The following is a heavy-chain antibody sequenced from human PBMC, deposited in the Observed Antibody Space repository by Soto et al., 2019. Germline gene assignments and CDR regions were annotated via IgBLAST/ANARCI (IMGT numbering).Heavy chain of an antibody. Sequence: SETLSLTCSVSAGSMRNYYWSWIRQPPGKGLEWIGNVDDSGTTKYNPSLRSRVTITMDTSTNQFSLKLSSVIAADTAVYYCSRDVSCSGGSCYPNDWFDPWGQGTLVTVSS. CDR1: AGSMRNYY. D-gene: IGHD2-15*01. J-gene: IGHJ5*02. CDR3: SRDVSCSGGSCYPNDWFDP. V-gene: IGHV4-59*01. CDR2: VDDSGTT.